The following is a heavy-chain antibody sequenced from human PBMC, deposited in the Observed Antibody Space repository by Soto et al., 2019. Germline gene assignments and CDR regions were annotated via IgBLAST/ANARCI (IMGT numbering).Heavy chain of an antibody. D-gene: IGHD5-12*01. CDR1: GYTLTDYY. J-gene: IGHJ4*02. Sequence: ASVKVSCKASGYTLTDYYMHWVRQAPGEGLEWMGWINPNSGDTHYAQKFQGRVTMTRDTSISTANMELSRLESDDTAMYYCARTAVLEMATIDLDYWGQGTLVTVSS. CDR3: ARTAVLEMATIDLDY. V-gene: IGHV1-2*02. CDR2: INPNSGDT.